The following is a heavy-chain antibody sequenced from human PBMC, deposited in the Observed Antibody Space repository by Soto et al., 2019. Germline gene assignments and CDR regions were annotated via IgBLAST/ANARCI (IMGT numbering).Heavy chain of an antibody. CDR2: ISTSSSYT. J-gene: IGHJ4*02. CDR3: ARLRLTGYFDY. V-gene: IGHV3-11*05. Sequence: QVQLVESGGGLVKPGGSLRLSCVASGFTISDHYMTWIRQAPGEGLEWLSYISTSSSYTNYADSVKGRFTISRDNAMNSLYLQMNSLRAEDTAVYYCARLRLTGYFDYWGQGTLVTVSS. CDR1: GFTISDHY.